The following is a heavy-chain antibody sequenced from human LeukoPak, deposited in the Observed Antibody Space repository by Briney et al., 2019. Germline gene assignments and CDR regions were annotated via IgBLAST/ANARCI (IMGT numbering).Heavy chain of an antibody. V-gene: IGHV1-18*01. Sequence: ASVKVSCKASGYTFTSYGISWVRQAPGQGLEWMGWISAYNGNTNYAQKLQGRVTMTTDTSTSTAYMELRSLRSDDTAVYYCARVLWFGFGGASYYYYYYMDVWGKGTTVTISS. J-gene: IGHJ6*03. D-gene: IGHD3-10*01. CDR3: ARVLWFGFGGASYYYYYYMDV. CDR1: GYTFTSYG. CDR2: ISAYNGNT.